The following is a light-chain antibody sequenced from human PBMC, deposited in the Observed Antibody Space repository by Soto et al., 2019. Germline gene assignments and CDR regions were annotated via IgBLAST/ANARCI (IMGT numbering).Light chain of an antibody. V-gene: IGKV1-5*01. J-gene: IGKJ1*01. CDR2: DAS. CDR1: QSISSW. CDR3: QLYNSYSPWT. Sequence: DIQMTQSPSTLSASVGDRVTITCRASQSISSWLAWYQQKPGKAPKLLIYDASSLESGYPSRFSGSGSGTEFTLTISSLQPDDFATYYCQLYNSYSPWTFGQGTKVVIK.